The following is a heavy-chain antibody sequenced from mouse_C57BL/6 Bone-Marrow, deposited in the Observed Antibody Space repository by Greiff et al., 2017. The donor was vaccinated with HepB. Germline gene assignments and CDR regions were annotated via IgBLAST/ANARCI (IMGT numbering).Heavy chain of an antibody. D-gene: IGHD2-4*01. CDR1: GYAFSSPW. CDR2: IYPGDGDT. Sequence: VQLQQSGPELVKPGASVKISCKASGYAFSSPWMNWVKQRPGKGLEWIGRIYPGDGDTNYNGKFKGKATLAADKSSSTAYMQLSSLTSEDSAVYFCARRSYDYSFAYWGQGTLVTVSA. J-gene: IGHJ3*01. V-gene: IGHV1-82*01. CDR3: ARRSYDYSFAY.